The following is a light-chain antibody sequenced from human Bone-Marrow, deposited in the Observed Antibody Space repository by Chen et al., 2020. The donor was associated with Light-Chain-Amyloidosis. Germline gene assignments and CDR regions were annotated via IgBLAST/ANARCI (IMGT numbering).Light chain of an antibody. CDR1: SVVTKS. J-gene: IGLJ3*02. V-gene: IGLV3-21*02. CDR3: LGWDRSSDRPV. Sequence: SYVLTQSPSVSVAPGQTARILCGVDSVVTKSVHWYQQKEGEAPVLVIYDDSDRPSGIPDRFSGSNSDHTATLTISRVEAGDEDDDFCLGWDRSSDRPVFGGGSKLTVL. CDR2: DDS.